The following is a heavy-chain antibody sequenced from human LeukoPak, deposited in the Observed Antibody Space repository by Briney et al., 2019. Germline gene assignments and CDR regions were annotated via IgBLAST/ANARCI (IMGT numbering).Heavy chain of an antibody. V-gene: IGHV4-39*07. CDR3: ARVSLNGIAARPFYFDY. CDR1: GGSISSSSYY. J-gene: IGHJ4*02. Sequence: PSETLSLTCTVSGGSISSSSYYWGWIRQPPGKGLEWIGSIYYSGSTYYNPSLKSRVTISVDTSKNQFSLKLSSVTAADTAVYYCARVSLNGIAARPFYFDYWGQGTLVTVSS. CDR2: IYYSGST. D-gene: IGHD6-6*01.